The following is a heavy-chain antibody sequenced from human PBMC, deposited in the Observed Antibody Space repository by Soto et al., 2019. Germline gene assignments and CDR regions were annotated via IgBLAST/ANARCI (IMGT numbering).Heavy chain of an antibody. CDR1: GFTVSSNY. Sequence: PGGSLRLSCAASGFTVSSNYMSWVRQAPGKGLEWVSVIYSGGSTYYADSVKGRFTISRDNSKNTLYLQMNSLRAEDTAVYYCARDVYDSRGYYLEFSQHWGQGTLVPVSS. J-gene: IGHJ1*01. D-gene: IGHD3-22*01. CDR3: ARDVYDSRGYYLEFSQH. CDR2: IYSGGST. V-gene: IGHV3-66*01.